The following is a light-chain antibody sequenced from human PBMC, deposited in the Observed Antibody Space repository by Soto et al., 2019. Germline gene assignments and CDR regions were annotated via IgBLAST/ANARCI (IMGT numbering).Light chain of an antibody. CDR1: QSVSIK. CDR3: QQRTIWPPSIT. J-gene: IGKJ5*01. Sequence: EIVMTQSPATLSVSPGERATLSCRASQSVSIKLAWYQQKPGQAPRLLMFDASKRATGIPARFSGSGSGTDFTLTISSLEPEDFAVYYCQQRTIWPPSITFGQGTRLEIK. CDR2: DAS. V-gene: IGKV3-11*01.